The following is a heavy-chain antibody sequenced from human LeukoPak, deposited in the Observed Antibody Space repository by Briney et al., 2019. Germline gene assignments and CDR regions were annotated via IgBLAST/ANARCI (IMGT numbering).Heavy chain of an antibody. Sequence: GGSLRLSCAASGFTFSSYWMHWVRQAPGKGLVWVSRINTDGSSTSYADSVKGRFTISRDNAKNTLYLQMNSLRAEDTAVYYCARVWRYSSSYYGWYFDLWGRGTLVTVSS. CDR3: ARVWRYSSSYYGWYFDL. V-gene: IGHV3-74*01. CDR2: INTDGSST. D-gene: IGHD6-13*01. CDR1: GFTFSSYW. J-gene: IGHJ2*01.